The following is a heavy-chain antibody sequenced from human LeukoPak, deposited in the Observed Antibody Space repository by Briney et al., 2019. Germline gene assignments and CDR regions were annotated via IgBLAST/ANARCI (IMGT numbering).Heavy chain of an antibody. CDR1: GFTFDDYA. V-gene: IGHV3-9*01. Sequence: GGSLRLSCAASGFTFDDYAMHWVRQAPGKGLEWVSGISWNSGSIGYADSVKGRFTISRDNAKNSLYLQMNSLRAEDTAVYYCAKDRLVVPGEDAFDIWGQGTMVTVSS. D-gene: IGHD2-2*01. CDR2: ISWNSGSI. CDR3: AKDRLVVPGEDAFDI. J-gene: IGHJ3*02.